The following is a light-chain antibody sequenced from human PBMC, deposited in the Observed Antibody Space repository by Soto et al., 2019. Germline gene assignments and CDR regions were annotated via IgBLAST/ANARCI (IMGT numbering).Light chain of an antibody. CDR2: AAS. CDR1: QSISSS. Sequence: DIEMTQSPSSLSASVGETITITCRASQSISSSLNWFQHSPGQPPKLLLFAASILHAGVPPRFSGSGSGTSFSLTISSLQAEDVAVYYCHQYYSDPLTFGGGTKVEIK. CDR3: HQYYSDPLT. V-gene: IGKV1-NL1*01. J-gene: IGKJ4*01.